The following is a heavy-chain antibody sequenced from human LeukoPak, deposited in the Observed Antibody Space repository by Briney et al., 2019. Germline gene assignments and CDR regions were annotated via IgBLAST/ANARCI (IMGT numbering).Heavy chain of an antibody. CDR1: GLTFSSHW. Sequence: GGSLRLSCAASGLTFSSHWMHWVRQAPGKGLVWVSRITNDGSSTTYADSVKGRFTISRDNAKNMLYLQVNSLRAEDTAVYYCARDYRSTFDYWGQGTLVTVSS. CDR2: ITNDGSST. J-gene: IGHJ4*02. V-gene: IGHV3-74*01. D-gene: IGHD4-11*01. CDR3: ARDYRSTFDY.